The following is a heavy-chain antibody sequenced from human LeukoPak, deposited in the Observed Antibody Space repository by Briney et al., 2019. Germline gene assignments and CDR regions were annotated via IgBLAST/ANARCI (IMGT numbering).Heavy chain of an antibody. J-gene: IGHJ4*02. CDR1: GFFFSSYC. CDR2: ISGDGTNK. D-gene: IGHD3-3*01. V-gene: IGHV3-30-3*01. CDR3: ARCRENDFWSGSPVDH. Sequence: PGGSPRLSCEASGFFFSSYCMHWVRQAPGKGLEWLAVISGDGTNKYYAESVKGRFTISRDNSKTTVLVQLNSLRVEDTAVYYCARCRENDFWSGSPVDHWGQGTLVTVSS.